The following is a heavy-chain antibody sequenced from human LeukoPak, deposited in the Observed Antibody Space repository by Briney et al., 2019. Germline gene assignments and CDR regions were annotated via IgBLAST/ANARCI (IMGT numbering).Heavy chain of an antibody. CDR1: GFTFSSYA. D-gene: IGHD3-22*01. CDR2: VKSKTDGGTT. CDR3: TTDLYYYDSSGYLIS. Sequence: GGSLRLSCAASGFTFSSYAMSWVRQAPGKGLERVGRVKSKTDGGTTDYAAPVKGRFTISRDDSKNTLYLQMNSLKTEDTAVYYCTTDLYYYDSSGYLISWGQGTLVTVSS. V-gene: IGHV3-15*01. J-gene: IGHJ4*02.